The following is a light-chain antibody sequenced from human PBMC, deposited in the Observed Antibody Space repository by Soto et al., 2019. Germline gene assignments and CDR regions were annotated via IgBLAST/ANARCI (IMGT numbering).Light chain of an antibody. CDR3: QQYNDWPPYS. Sequence: EIVMPQSPATLSVSPGERATLSCRASQSVTSNVAWYQQKPGQAPRLLIYGAFIRATGIPARFSGSGSGTEFTLTISSLQSEDFAVYYCQQYNDWPPYSFGQGAKVDIK. V-gene: IGKV3-15*01. CDR1: QSVTSN. CDR2: GAF. J-gene: IGKJ2*01.